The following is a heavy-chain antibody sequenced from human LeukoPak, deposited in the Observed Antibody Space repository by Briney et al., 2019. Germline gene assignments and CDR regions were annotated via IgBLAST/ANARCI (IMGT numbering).Heavy chain of an antibody. J-gene: IGHJ4*02. CDR1: GFSFSSYR. V-gene: IGHV3-21*04. CDR2: VSNSGDYM. Sequence: GGSLRLSCAASGFSFSSYRMNWVRQAPGKGLEWVSSVSNSGDYMHYADSVKGRFTISRDNSKNTLYLQMNSLRAEDTAVYYCARGTGEYYYGSGSYYDYWGQGTLVTVSS. CDR3: ARGTGEYYYGSGSYYDY. D-gene: IGHD3-10*01.